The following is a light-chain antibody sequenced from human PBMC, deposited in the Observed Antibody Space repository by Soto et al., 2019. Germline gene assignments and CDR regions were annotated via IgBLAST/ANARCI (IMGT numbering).Light chain of an antibody. V-gene: IGKV1-5*02. Sequence: QITQPPSTLSASVGDSFTSICPASQSISSLLGWYQQPAEAAPQVMIYHAYKSQSGLPSLFGGSGSGKEFPLTISRLQPDDFATYCWQRYNSYTFGEGTKVDIK. J-gene: IGKJ1*01. CDR3: QRYNSYT. CDR2: HAY. CDR1: QSISSL.